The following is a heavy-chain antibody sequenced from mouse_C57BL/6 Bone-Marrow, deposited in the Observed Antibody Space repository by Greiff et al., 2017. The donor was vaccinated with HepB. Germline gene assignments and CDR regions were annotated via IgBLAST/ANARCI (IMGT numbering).Heavy chain of an antibody. Sequence: QVQLQQPGAELVKPGASVRMSCKASGYTFTSYWITWVKQRPGQGLEWIGDIYPGSGSTNYNEKFKSKATLTVDTSSSTAYMQLSSLTSEDSAVYYCARPYFWYFDVWGTGTTVTVSS. CDR3: ARPYFWYFDV. D-gene: IGHD2-10*01. CDR2: IYPGSGST. CDR1: GYTFTSYW. V-gene: IGHV1-55*01. J-gene: IGHJ1*03.